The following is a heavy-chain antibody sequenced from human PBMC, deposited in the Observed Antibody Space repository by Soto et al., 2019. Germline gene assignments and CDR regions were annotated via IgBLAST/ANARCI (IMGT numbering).Heavy chain of an antibody. D-gene: IGHD3-10*01. CDR3: AKLPIIRGNALDL. Sequence: PGGSLRLSCAASGFSLRSYAVTWVRQVPGKGLEWVSVISGTAESIYYVDSVKGRFTISRVNSRNTVYLKMNLLRAEDTALYYCAKLPIIRGNALDLWGQGTMVTVSS. V-gene: IGHV3-23*01. CDR1: GFSLRSYA. J-gene: IGHJ3*01. CDR2: ISGTAESI.